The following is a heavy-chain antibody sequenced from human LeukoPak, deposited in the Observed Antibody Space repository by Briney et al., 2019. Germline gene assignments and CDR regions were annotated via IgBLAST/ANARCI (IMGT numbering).Heavy chain of an antibody. Sequence: PGGSLRLSCAASGFTFSSYGMHWVRQAPGKGLEWVAVISYDGSNKYYAGSVEGRFTISRDNSKNTLYLQMNSLRAEDTAVYYCAREGYSSSWYDEYFDYWGQGTLVTVSS. CDR3: AREGYSSSWYDEYFDY. J-gene: IGHJ4*02. D-gene: IGHD6-13*01. V-gene: IGHV3-30*03. CDR2: ISYDGSNK. CDR1: GFTFSSYG.